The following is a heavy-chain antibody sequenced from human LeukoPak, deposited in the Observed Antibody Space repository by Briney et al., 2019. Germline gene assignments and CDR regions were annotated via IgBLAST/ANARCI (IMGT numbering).Heavy chain of an antibody. D-gene: IGHD6-19*01. CDR2: MNPNSGNT. CDR1: GYTFTSYD. Sequence: GASVKVSCKASGYTFTSYDINWVRQASGQGLAWMGWMNPNSGNTGYAQKFQGSVTMTRNTSISIAYMELSSLRSEDTVVYYCARGQWLVSYYFDYWGQGTLVTVSS. J-gene: IGHJ4*02. V-gene: IGHV1-8*01. CDR3: ARGQWLVSYYFDY.